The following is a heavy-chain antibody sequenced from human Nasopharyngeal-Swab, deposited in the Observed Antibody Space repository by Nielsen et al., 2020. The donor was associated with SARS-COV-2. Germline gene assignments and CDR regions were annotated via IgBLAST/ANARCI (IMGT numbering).Heavy chain of an antibody. Sequence: GESLKISCAASGLTVSNNYMTWVRQAPGKGLEWVSIVFSGVSTYYADSVKGRFTISRDNSKNTLYLQMNSLRAEDTAVYYCARPSIAARQNYYGMDVWGQGTTVTVSS. CDR1: GLTVSNNY. D-gene: IGHD6-6*01. CDR3: ARPSIAARQNYYGMDV. CDR2: VFSGVST. J-gene: IGHJ6*02. V-gene: IGHV3-66*04.